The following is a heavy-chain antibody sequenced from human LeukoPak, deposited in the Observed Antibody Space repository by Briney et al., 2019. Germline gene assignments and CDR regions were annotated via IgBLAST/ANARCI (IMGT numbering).Heavy chain of an antibody. CDR3: AKDFLGYCSSTSCFDVFDI. CDR2: IYSGGST. J-gene: IGHJ3*02. CDR1: GFTVSSNY. Sequence: PGGSLRLSCAASGFTVSSNYMSWVRQAPGKGLEWVSVIYSGGSTYYADSVKGRFTISRDNSKNTLYLQMNSLRAEDTAVYYCAKDFLGYCSSTSCFDVFDIWGQGTMVTVSS. D-gene: IGHD2-2*01. V-gene: IGHV3-66*01.